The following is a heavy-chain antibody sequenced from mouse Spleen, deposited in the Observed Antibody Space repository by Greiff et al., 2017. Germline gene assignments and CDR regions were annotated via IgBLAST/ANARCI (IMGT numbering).Heavy chain of an antibody. V-gene: IGHV1-15*01. CDR2: IDPETGGT. CDR3: TRTYYSNYYAMDY. J-gene: IGHJ4*01. D-gene: IGHD2-5*01. Sequence: VQLQQPGAELVRPGASVTLSCKASGYTFTDYEMHWVKQTPVHGLEWIGAIDPETGGTAYNQKFKGKAILTADKSSSTAYMELRSLTSEDSAVYYCTRTYYSNYYAMDYWGQGTSVTVSS. CDR1: GYTFTDYE.